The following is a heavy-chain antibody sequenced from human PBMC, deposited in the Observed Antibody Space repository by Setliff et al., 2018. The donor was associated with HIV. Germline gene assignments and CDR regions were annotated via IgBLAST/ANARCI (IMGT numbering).Heavy chain of an antibody. CDR2: IYSDGRT. J-gene: IGHJ5*02. CDR1: GFTFGAHT. Sequence: GGSLRLSCVASGFTFGAHTMNWVRQAPGKGLEWVSFIYSDGRTYYAESVKGRFTISRDDSKNTLYLQMHSLRVEDTAAYYCAKGVKWLDPWGQGIQVTVSS. D-gene: IGHD3-16*01. V-gene: IGHV3-53*01. CDR3: AKGVKWLDP.